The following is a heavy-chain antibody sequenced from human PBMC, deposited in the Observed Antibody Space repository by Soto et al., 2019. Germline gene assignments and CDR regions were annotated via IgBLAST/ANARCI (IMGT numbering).Heavy chain of an antibody. J-gene: IGHJ4*02. V-gene: IGHV3-11*01. CDR2: ISSSGSTI. CDR1: GFTFSDYY. Sequence: GGSLRLSCAASGFTFSDYYMSWIRQAPGKGLEWVSYISSSGSTIYYADSVKGRFTISRDNAKNSLYLQMNSLRAEDTAVYYCASTTSCSDCYFDYWGQGTLVTVSS. CDR3: ASTTSCSDCYFDY. D-gene: IGHD2-2*01.